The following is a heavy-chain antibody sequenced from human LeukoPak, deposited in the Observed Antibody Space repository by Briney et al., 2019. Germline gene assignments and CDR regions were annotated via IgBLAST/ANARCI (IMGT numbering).Heavy chain of an antibody. CDR1: X. Sequence: XXHXVRQAPGXGLXXXSRINSDGTSTTYAESVXGRFTISRXXXKDRLYLQMNSLRDEDTGVYYXXXXXXXXXXXXXXXXMDVWGXGTTXTVSS. CDR3: XXXXXXXXXXXXXXXMDV. CDR2: INSDGTST. J-gene: IGHJ6*04. V-gene: IGHV3-74*01.